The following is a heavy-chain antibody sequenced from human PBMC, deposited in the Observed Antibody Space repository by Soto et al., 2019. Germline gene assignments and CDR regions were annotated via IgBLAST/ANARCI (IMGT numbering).Heavy chain of an antibody. CDR2: INAGNGNT. CDR1: GYTFTTYT. V-gene: IGHV1-3*05. D-gene: IGHD3-3*01. Sequence: QVQLVQSGAEEKKPGASVKVSCKASGYTFTTYTMHWVRQAPGQRLEWMGWINAGNGNTKYSQKFQGRVTITRDTSASTAYMELSSLRSEETAVYYCARDMYYDFWSGLFDYWGQGTLVTVSS. CDR3: ARDMYYDFWSGLFDY. J-gene: IGHJ4*02.